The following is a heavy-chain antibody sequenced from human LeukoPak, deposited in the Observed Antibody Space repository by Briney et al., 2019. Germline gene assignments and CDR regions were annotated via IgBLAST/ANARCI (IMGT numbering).Heavy chain of an antibody. Sequence: SETLSLTCTVSGGSISSRNYYWGWIRQPPGKGLEWIASIYYSGSTYYNPSLKSRVTISVDTSKNQFSLKLSSVTAADTAVYYCARQSSSNWYLDFWGQGTLVTVSS. CDR1: GGSISSRNYY. D-gene: IGHD6-13*01. V-gene: IGHV4-39*01. J-gene: IGHJ4*02. CDR3: ARQSSSNWYLDF. CDR2: IYYSGST.